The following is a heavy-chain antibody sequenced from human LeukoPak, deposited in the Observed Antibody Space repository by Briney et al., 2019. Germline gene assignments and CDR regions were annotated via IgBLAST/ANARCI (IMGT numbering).Heavy chain of an antibody. Sequence: SQTLSLTCAISGDSVSSNSAAWNWIRQSPSRGLEWLGRTYYRSKWSNDYAVSVKSRITINPDTSKNQFSLQLNSATPEDTAVYYCARELKMATIYSYFDYWGQGTLVTVSS. CDR3: ARELKMATIYSYFDY. CDR2: TYYRSKWSN. V-gene: IGHV6-1*01. D-gene: IGHD5-24*01. J-gene: IGHJ4*02. CDR1: GDSVSSNSAA.